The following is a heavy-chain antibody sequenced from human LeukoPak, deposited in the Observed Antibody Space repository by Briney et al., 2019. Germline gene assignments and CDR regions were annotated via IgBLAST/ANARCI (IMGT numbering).Heavy chain of an antibody. CDR2: IDTSGST. Sequence: KPSETLSLTCPVSGCPISSYYWSWIRQPAGKGLEWIGGIDTSGSTNYNPSLKRRVTMSVDTSTNHSCMRLSSVTDAQTAISVCARVYYDILTGYFEHYWGQATMVTVSS. J-gene: IGHJ4*02. CDR1: GCPISSYY. V-gene: IGHV4-4*07. D-gene: IGHD3-9*01. CDR3: ARVYYDILTGYFEHY.